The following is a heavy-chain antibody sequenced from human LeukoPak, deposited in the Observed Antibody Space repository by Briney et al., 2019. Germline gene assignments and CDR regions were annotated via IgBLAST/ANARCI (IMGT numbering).Heavy chain of an antibody. Sequence: ASVKVSCKASGYTFTGYYMHWVRQAPGQGLEWMGWINPNSGGTNFAQKFQGRVTMTRDTSISTAYMELSRLRSDDTAVYYCARDGVGYSSGWFDYWGQGTLVTVSS. J-gene: IGHJ4*02. V-gene: IGHV1-2*02. CDR1: GYTFTGYY. CDR2: INPNSGGT. D-gene: IGHD6-19*01. CDR3: ARDGVGYSSGWFDY.